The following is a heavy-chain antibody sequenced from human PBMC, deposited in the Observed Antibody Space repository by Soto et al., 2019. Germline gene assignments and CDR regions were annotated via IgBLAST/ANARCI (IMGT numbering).Heavy chain of an antibody. D-gene: IGHD3-22*01. CDR3: ARATLSLSYYYDSSGDY. CDR2: IYYSGST. V-gene: IGHV4-30-4*01. Sequence: SETLSLTCTVSGGSISSGDYYWSWIRQPPGKGLEWIGYIYYSGSTYYNPSLKSRVTISVDTSKNQFSLKLSSVTAADTAVYYCARATLSLSYYYDSSGDYWGQGTLATVSS. CDR1: GGSISSGDYY. J-gene: IGHJ4*02.